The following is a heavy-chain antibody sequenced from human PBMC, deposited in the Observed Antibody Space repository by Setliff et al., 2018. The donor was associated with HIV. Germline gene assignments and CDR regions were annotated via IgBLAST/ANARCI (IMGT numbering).Heavy chain of an antibody. Sequence: SVKVSCKASGGTFSSFASSWVRQAPGQGLEWMGGIIPIFGTANYAQKFQGRVTITADESTSTAYMELSSLRSEDTAVYYCAREGSGTMASGLGIWGQGTMVTVSS. CDR3: AREGSGTMASGLGI. V-gene: IGHV1-69*13. CDR2: IIPIFGTA. D-gene: IGHD1-7*01. J-gene: IGHJ3*02. CDR1: GGTFSSFA.